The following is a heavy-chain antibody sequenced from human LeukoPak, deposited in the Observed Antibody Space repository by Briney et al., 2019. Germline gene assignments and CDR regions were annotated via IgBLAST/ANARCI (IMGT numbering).Heavy chain of an antibody. CDR3: ARDVNYAFDY. CDR2: ISANSGNT. Sequence: ASVKLSCNRAGYSFTRNGISWVRQRPGQGLEWMAWISANSGNTNYAQNFQDRVTLATATSTSTDYMELRSLRSDDTDVYYCARDVNYAFDYWGQGTLVTVSS. J-gene: IGHJ4*02. CDR1: GYSFTRNG. V-gene: IGHV1-18*01. D-gene: IGHD3-16*01.